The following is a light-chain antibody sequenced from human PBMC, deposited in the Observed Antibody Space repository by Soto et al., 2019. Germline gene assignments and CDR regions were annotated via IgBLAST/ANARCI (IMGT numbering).Light chain of an antibody. CDR1: QGISSY. CDR3: QQYYSHPLT. Sequence: AILITQSPSSFSASPGDRVTITCRASQGISSYLAWYQQKPGKAPKLLIYAASTLQSGVPSRFSGSGSGTDFTLTICCLQSEDFATYYCQQYYSHPLTFAGGSKVAIK. V-gene: IGKV1-8*01. CDR2: AAS. J-gene: IGKJ4*01.